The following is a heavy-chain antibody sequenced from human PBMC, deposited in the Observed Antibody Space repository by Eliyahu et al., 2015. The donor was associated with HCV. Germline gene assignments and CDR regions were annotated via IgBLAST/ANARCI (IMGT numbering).Heavy chain of an antibody. J-gene: IGHJ6*02. CDR3: ARLYSYCSSTSCYFHYYYYGMDV. V-gene: IGHV4-39*01. CDR2: IYYSGST. CDR1: GGSISSSSYY. Sequence: QLQLQESGPGLVKPSETLSLTCTVSGGSISSSSYYWXWIRQPPGKGLEWIGSIYYSGSTYYKPSLKSRVTISVDTPKNQFSLKLSSVTAADTAVYYCARLYSYCSSTSCYFHYYYYGMDVWGQGTTVTVSS. D-gene: IGHD2-2*01.